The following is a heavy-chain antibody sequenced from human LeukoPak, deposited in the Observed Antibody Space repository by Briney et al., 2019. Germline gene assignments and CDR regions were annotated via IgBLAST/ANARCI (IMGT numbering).Heavy chain of an antibody. CDR2: ISWNSGSI. CDR3: AKSGIDYGSGSYDYFDY. Sequence: PGGSLRLSCAASGFTFDDYAMHWVRQAPGKGLEWVSGISWNSGSIGYADSVKGRFTISRDNAKNSPYLQMNSLRAEDMALYYCAKSGIDYGSGSYDYFDYWGQGTLVTVSS. CDR1: GFTFDDYA. D-gene: IGHD3-10*01. J-gene: IGHJ4*02. V-gene: IGHV3-9*03.